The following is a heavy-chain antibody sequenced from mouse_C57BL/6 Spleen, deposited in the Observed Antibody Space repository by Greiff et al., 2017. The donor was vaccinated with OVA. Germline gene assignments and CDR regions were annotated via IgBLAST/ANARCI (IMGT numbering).Heavy chain of an antibody. Sequence: QVQLQQSGAELARPGASVKLSCKASGYTFTSYGISWVKQRTGQGLEWIGEIYPRSGNTYYNEKFKGKATLTADKSSSTAYMELRRLTSEDSAVYFCARGDYSNYVGFAYWGQGTLVTVSA. V-gene: IGHV1-81*01. CDR3: ARGDYSNYVGFAY. D-gene: IGHD2-5*01. CDR1: GYTFTSYG. CDR2: IYPRSGNT. J-gene: IGHJ3*01.